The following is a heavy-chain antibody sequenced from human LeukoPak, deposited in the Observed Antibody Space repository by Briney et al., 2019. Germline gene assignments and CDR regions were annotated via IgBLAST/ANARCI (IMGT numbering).Heavy chain of an antibody. V-gene: IGHV1-2*02. CDR3: ARERRGSSWYLGWFDP. Sequence: ASVKVSCKASGFTFTGQYIHWVRQAPGQGLEWMGWIKPYSDGTNYAQRFQGRVTLTWDTSISTAYMELSGLRSDDTAVYYCARERRGSSWYLGWFDPWGQGTLVTVSS. J-gene: IGHJ5*02. CDR2: IKPYSDGT. D-gene: IGHD6-13*01. CDR1: GFTFTGQY.